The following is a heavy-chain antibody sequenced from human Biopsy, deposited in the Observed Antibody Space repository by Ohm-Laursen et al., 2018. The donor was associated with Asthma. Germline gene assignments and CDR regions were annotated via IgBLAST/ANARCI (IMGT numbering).Heavy chain of an antibody. CDR3: ARVTRITIFGVGGIQDY. J-gene: IGHJ4*02. V-gene: IGHV4-61*01. Sequence: SETLSLTCTVSGGSVSSGSYYWSWIRQPPGKGLEWIGYIYYSGSTNYNPSLKSRVTISVDTSKNQFSLKLSSVTAADTAMYYCARVTRITIFGVGGIQDYWGQGTLVTVSS. D-gene: IGHD3-3*01. CDR1: GGSVSSGSYY. CDR2: IYYSGST.